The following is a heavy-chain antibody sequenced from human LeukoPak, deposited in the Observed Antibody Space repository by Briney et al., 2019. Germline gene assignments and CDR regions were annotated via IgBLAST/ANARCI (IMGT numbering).Heavy chain of an antibody. Sequence: ASVKVSCKASGYTFTGYYMHWVRQAPGQGLEWMGWINPNSGGTNYAQKFQGRVTMTRDTSISTAYMELSRLRPDDTAVYYCARDRSGWSVNWFDPWGQGTLVTVSS. V-gene: IGHV1-2*02. CDR2: INPNSGGT. CDR3: ARDRSGWSVNWFDP. D-gene: IGHD6-19*01. J-gene: IGHJ5*02. CDR1: GYTFTGYY.